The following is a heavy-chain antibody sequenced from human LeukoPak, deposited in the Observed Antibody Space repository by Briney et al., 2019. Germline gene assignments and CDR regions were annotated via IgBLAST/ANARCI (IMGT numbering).Heavy chain of an antibody. CDR2: IIPIFGTA. J-gene: IGHJ5*02. D-gene: IGHD2-8*01. V-gene: IGHV1-69*05. Sequence: SVTVSCKASGGTFSSYAISWVRQAPGQGLEWMGGIIPIFGTANYAQKFQGRVTITTDESTSTAYMELSSLRSEDTAVYYCERGDLPYCTNGVCYGGDWFDPWGQGTLVTVST. CDR3: ERGDLPYCTNGVCYGGDWFDP. CDR1: GGTFSSYA.